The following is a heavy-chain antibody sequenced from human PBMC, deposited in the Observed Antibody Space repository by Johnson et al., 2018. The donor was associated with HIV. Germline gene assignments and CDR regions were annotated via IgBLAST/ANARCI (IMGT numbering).Heavy chain of an antibody. J-gene: IGHJ3*02. CDR2: IWYAGSNK. CDR3: ARGRSSTRPSDLGSGAFDI. D-gene: IGHD2-2*01. CDR1: GFTFSSYG. V-gene: IGHV3-30*19. Sequence: QVQLVESGGGVVQPGRSLRLSCAASGFTFSSYGMHWVRQAPGKGLEWVAVIWYAGSNKYYADSVKGRFTISRDNSKNTRYLQMNSLRAEDTAVYYCARGRSSTRPSDLGSGAFDIWGQGTMVTVSS.